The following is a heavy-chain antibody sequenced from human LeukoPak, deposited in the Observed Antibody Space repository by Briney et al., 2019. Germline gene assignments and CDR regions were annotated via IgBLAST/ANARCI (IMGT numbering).Heavy chain of an antibody. CDR3: ARARSGSSGWKVFDI. V-gene: IGHV4-34*01. J-gene: IGHJ3*02. D-gene: IGHD3-22*01. CDR2: INHSGST. CDR1: GGSFSGYY. Sequence: SETLSLTCAVYGGSFSGYYWSWIRQPPGKGLEWIGEINHSGSTNYNPSLKSRVTISVDTSKNQFSLKLSSMTAADTAVYYCARARSGSSGWKVFDIWGQGTMVTVSS.